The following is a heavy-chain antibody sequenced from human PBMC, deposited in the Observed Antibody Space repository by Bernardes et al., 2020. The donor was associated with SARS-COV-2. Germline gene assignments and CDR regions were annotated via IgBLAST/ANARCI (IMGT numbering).Heavy chain of an antibody. CDR1: GYTFTSYG. V-gene: IGHV1-18*04. J-gene: IGHJ6*02. Sequence: ASVKVSCKASGYTFTSYGISWVRQAPGQGLEWMGWISGYNGNTNYGQKIQGRVTMTTDTSTSTAYMELRSLTSDDTAVYYCARHTPVVPVAGRGDYGMDVWGQGTTVTVSS. D-gene: IGHD2-2*01. CDR2: ISGYNGNT. CDR3: ARHTPVVPVAGRGDYGMDV.